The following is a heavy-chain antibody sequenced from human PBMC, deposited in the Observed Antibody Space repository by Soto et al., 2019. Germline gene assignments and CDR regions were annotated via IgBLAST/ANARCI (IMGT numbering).Heavy chain of an antibody. Sequence: PSETLPLTCAVSGGTISSGGYSWSWIRQPPGKGLEWIGYIYHGGTSNYNPSLKSRAIISVDTSKNQFSLKLTSVTAADTALYYCARDNIHDILTGYSDTHWFDPWGQGTLVTVSS. J-gene: IGHJ5*02. D-gene: IGHD3-9*01. V-gene: IGHV4-30-2*01. CDR3: ARDNIHDILTGYSDTHWFDP. CDR1: GGTISSGGYS. CDR2: IYHGGTS.